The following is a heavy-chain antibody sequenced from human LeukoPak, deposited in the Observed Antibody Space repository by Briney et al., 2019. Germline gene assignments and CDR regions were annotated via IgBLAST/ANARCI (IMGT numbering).Heavy chain of an antibody. Sequence: SETLSLTCTVSGGSISGYYWSWIRQPPGRGLEWIGYIYYSGSTNYNPSLKNRVTISVDTSKNQFSLKMRCVTAAATAVYYCARGGCRSTSCSFDYWGQGHLVTVSS. CDR1: GGSISGYY. V-gene: IGHV4-59*01. CDR2: IYYSGST. CDR3: ARGGCRSTSCSFDY. D-gene: IGHD2-2*01. J-gene: IGHJ4*02.